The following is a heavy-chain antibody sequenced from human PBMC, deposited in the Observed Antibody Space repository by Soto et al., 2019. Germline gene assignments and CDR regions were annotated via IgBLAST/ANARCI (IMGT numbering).Heavy chain of an antibody. V-gene: IGHV3-74*01. Sequence: AAGSLCLSCEASGFAFTTYWMQWGRQAPGKGLVWVSGINSDGTTTTYADSVKGRFTISRDNAKNTLYLQISSLSAEDTAVYYCASLFASTYTPRPFDHWGQGTQVTVSS. D-gene: IGHD2-2*02. J-gene: IGHJ4*02. CDR3: ASLFASTYTPRPFDH. CDR2: INSDGTTT. CDR1: GFAFTTYW.